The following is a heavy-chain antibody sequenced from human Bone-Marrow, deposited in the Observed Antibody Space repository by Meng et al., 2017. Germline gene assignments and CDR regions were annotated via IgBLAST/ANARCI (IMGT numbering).Heavy chain of an antibody. D-gene: IGHD3-16*01. CDR1: GGSISSGDYY. J-gene: IGHJ4*02. CDR3: ARDDGSGWGGY. Sequence: HVQLQESGPGLVRPSQTLSLSCPVSGGSISSGDYYWSWIRQPPGKGLEWIGYIYYSGSTYYNPSLKSRVTISVDTSKNQFSLKLSSVTAADTAVYYCARDDGSGWGGYWGQGTLVTVSS. CDR2: IYYSGST. V-gene: IGHV4-30-4*01.